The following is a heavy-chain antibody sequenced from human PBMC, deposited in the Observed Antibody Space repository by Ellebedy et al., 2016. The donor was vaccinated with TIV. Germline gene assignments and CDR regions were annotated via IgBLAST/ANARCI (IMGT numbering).Heavy chain of an antibody. J-gene: IGHJ5*02. CDR1: GGSISSGGYY. V-gene: IGHV4-31*03. CDR3: AIRPSRFGELLSRENWFDP. D-gene: IGHD3-10*01. Sequence: SETLSLTXTVSGGSISSGGYYWSWIRQHPGKGLEWIGYIYYSGSTYYNPSLKSRVTISVDTSKNQFSLKLSSVTAADTAVYYCAIRPSRFGELLSRENWFDPWGQGTLVTVSS. CDR2: IYYSGST.